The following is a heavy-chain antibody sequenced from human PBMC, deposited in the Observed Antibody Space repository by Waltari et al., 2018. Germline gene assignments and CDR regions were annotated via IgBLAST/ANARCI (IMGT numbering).Heavy chain of an antibody. J-gene: IGHJ4*02. CDR3: SRSPAGYSRSDY. V-gene: IGHV3-74*01. D-gene: IGHD5-18*01. CDR2: SNDCESGT. Sequence: EVRLEESGGGLVQPGGSLRLSCAASGFAFSSHWMHWVRQAPGKGLGWVSRSNDCESGTTYADSVMGRFTISRDNAKNTVYLEMNSLRAEDTAVYYCSRSPAGYSRSDYWGQGTLVTVSS. CDR1: GFAFSSHW.